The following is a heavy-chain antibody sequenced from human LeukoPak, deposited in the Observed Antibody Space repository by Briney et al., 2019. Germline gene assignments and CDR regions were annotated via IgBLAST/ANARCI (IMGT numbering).Heavy chain of an antibody. CDR1: GFTFSDYW. V-gene: IGHV3-74*01. CDR2: INFDGSGT. Sequence: PGGSLRLSYEASGFTFSDYWMHWVRQAPGKGLVWVARINFDGSGTSYADSVKGRFTISRDNAKNTVFLQMNSLRAEDTAVYYCTRTTTLIWWFDPWGQGTLVFVSS. J-gene: IGHJ5*02. D-gene: IGHD4-11*01. CDR3: TRTTTLIWWFDP.